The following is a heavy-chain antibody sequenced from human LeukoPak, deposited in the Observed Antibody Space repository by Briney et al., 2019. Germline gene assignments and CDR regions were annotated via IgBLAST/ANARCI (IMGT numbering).Heavy chain of an antibody. V-gene: IGHV1-18*01. CDR1: GYTFTSHG. Sequence: ASVKVSCKASGYTFTSHGISWVRQAPGQGLEWMGWISAYNGNTNYAQKLQGRVTMTTDTSTSTAYMELRSLRSDDTAVYYCASTLEEWLFYYWGQGTLVTVSS. CDR3: ASTLEEWLFYY. J-gene: IGHJ4*02. CDR2: ISAYNGNT. D-gene: IGHD3-3*01.